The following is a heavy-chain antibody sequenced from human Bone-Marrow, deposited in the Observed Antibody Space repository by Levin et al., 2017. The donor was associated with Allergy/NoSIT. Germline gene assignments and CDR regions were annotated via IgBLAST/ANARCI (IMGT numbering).Heavy chain of an antibody. CDR2: INPDSGDT. D-gene: IGHD6-19*01. CDR3: ARANFIAVAGSEYSHYYYLDV. J-gene: IGHJ6*03. CDR1: AYTFIDYY. V-gene: IGHV1-2*06. Sequence: GESLKISCRASAYTFIDYYIHWVRQAPGQGLEWMGRINPDSGDTNSAQKFQGRVTMTRDTSSTTAYMELNRLTSDDTAVYYCARANFIAVAGSEYSHYYYLDVWGKGTTVTVSS.